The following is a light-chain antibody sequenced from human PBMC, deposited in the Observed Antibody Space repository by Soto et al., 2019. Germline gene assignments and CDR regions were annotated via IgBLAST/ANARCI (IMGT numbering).Light chain of an antibody. Sequence: EIVLTQSPGTLSLSPGERATLSCRASQSVSSSYLAWYQQKPGQAPRLLIYCSSSRATGIPDRFSGSGFGTDFTLTISRLEPEDVAVDYCQQYASSPPITFGQGTRLFIK. V-gene: IGKV3-20*01. CDR2: CSS. CDR1: QSVSSSY. CDR3: QQYASSPPIT. J-gene: IGKJ5*01.